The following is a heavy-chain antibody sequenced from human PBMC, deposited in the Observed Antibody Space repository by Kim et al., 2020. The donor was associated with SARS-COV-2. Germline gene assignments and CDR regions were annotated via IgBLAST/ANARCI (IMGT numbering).Heavy chain of an antibody. CDR3: ARWNTPGFDL. CDR2: LWSGGSA. Sequence: GGSLRLSCAASGFSVSDKYLSWVRQAPGKGLECVSILWSGGSAHYADSVKGRFTISRDNFKNTLYLQMNSLRPEDTAVYYCARWNTPGFDLWGQGALVTVSS. D-gene: IGHD1-1*01. CDR1: GFSVSDKY. V-gene: IGHV3-53*05. J-gene: IGHJ4*02.